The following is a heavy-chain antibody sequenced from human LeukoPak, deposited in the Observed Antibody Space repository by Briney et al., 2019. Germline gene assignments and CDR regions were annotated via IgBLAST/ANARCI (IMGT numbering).Heavy chain of an antibody. CDR2: INPSGGST. Sequence: ASVKVSCKASGYTFTSYYMHWVRQAPGQGLEWMGIINPSGGSTSYAQKFQGRVTMTRDTSTSTVYMELSSLRSEDTAVYYCARGAIVVVVAAHIDYWGQGTPVTVSS. CDR3: ARGAIVVVVAAHIDY. CDR1: GYTFTSYY. J-gene: IGHJ4*02. V-gene: IGHV1-46*01. D-gene: IGHD2-15*01.